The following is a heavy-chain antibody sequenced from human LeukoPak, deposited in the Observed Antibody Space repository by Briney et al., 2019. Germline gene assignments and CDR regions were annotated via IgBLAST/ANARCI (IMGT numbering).Heavy chain of an antibody. CDR3: AKSHITRYPLQYYFDL. D-gene: IGHD2-21*01. V-gene: IGHV3-23*01. CDR2: ISVTGDIT. Sequence: PGGSLRLSCAASGFTFSSYAMSWLRQTPQKALEWVSGISVTGDITYYADSVKGRFTIARDNSRTTLYLQLNSLRADDTAVYYCAKSHITRYPLQYYFDLWGQGAQVIVSS. J-gene: IGHJ4*02. CDR1: GFTFSSYA.